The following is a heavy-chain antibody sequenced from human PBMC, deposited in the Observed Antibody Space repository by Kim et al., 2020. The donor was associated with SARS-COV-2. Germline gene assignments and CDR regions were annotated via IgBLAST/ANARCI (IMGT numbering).Heavy chain of an antibody. V-gene: IGHV3-11*06. D-gene: IGHD3-10*01. CDR1: GFTFSDYY. Sequence: GGSLRLSCAASGFTFSDYYMSWIRQAPGKGLEWVSYISSSSSYTNYADSVKGRFTISRDNAKNSLYLQMNSLRAEDTAVYYCARDSFGVWFGETPYWGQGTLVTVSS. J-gene: IGHJ4*02. CDR2: ISSSSSYT. CDR3: ARDSFGVWFGETPY.